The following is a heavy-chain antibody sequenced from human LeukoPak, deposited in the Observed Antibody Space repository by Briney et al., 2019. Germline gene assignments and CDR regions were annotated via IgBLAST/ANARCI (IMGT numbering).Heavy chain of an antibody. Sequence: SETLSLTCTVSGDSISRYYWSWIRQPAGKGLEWIGRIYNGGIITYNPSLKSRVTMSIDTSNNQFSLKLSSVTAADTAVYYCTGNGYYSLEYWGQGTLVTVSS. CDR1: GDSISRYY. V-gene: IGHV4-4*07. CDR2: IYNGGII. D-gene: IGHD3-3*01. CDR3: TGNGYYSLEY. J-gene: IGHJ4*02.